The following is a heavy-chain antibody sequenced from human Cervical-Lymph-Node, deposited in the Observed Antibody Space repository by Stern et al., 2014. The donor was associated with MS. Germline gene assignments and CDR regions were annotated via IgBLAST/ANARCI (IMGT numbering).Heavy chain of an antibody. V-gene: IGHV3-30*18. D-gene: IGHD2-2*01. J-gene: IGHJ4*02. CDR3: AKQGTSGRTDS. CDR2: ISSGGSNK. CDR1: GFTFSSYA. Sequence: MQLVESGGGVVQPGRSLRLSCAASGFTFSSYAMHWVRQAPGKGLEWVAVISSGGSNKYYTDSVEGRFTISRDNSKNTLYLQVNSLRPEDTAVYYCAKQGTSGRTDSWGQGILVTVSS.